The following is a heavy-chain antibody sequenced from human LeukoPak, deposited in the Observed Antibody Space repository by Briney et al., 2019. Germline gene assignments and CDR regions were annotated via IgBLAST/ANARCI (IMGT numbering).Heavy chain of an antibody. V-gene: IGHV1-18*01. CDR2: ISAYNGNT. CDR3: ARVRTYYDSSGYYREWEYYFDY. Sequence: GASVKVSCKASGGTFSSYAISWVRQAPGQGLEWMGWISAYNGNTNYAQKLQGRVTMTTDTSTSTAYMELRSLRSDDTAVYYCARVRTYYDSSGYYREWEYYFDYWGQGTLVTVSS. D-gene: IGHD3-22*01. J-gene: IGHJ4*02. CDR1: GGTFSSYA.